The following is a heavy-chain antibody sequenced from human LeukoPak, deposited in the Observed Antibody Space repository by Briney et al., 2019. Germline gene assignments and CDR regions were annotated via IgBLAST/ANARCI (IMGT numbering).Heavy chain of an antibody. CDR3: ARVRGGYANYFDY. D-gene: IGHD5-12*01. CDR2: IYYSGST. J-gene: IGHJ4*02. Sequence: PSETLSLTCTVSGGSIGSYYWSWIRQPPGKGLEWIGYIYYSGSTNYNPSLKSRVTISVDTSKNQFSLKLSSVTAADTAVYYCARVRGGYANYFDYWGQGTLVTVSS. CDR1: GGSIGSYY. V-gene: IGHV4-59*01.